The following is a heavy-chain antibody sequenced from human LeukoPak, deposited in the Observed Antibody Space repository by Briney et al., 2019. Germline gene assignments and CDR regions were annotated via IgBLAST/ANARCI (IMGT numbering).Heavy chain of an antibody. V-gene: IGHV4-34*01. J-gene: IGHJ3*02. D-gene: IGHD3-10*01. CDR2: INHSGST. CDR1: GGSFSGYY. Sequence: SETLSLTCAVYGGSFSGYYWSWIRQPPGKGLEWIGEINHSGSTNYNPSLKSRVTISVDTSKNQFSLKLSSVTAADTAVYYCARSRGRLWFGEFIGRTDAFDIWGQGTMVTVSS. CDR3: ARSRGRLWFGEFIGRTDAFDI.